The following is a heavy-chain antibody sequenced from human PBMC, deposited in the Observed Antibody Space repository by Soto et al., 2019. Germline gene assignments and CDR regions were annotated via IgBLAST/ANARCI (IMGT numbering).Heavy chain of an antibody. CDR3: TKGTWPDI. CDR1: GFTFGSHD. Sequence: EVQLLESGGGLVQPGGSLRLSCPASGFTFGSHDMSWVRQAPGKVVEWVSSISVSDPGTYYADSVKGRFTLSRDISKNTLFLQMDSLRAEDTALYFCTKGTWPDIWGQGTMVTVSP. D-gene: IGHD3-10*01. J-gene: IGHJ3*02. CDR2: ISVSDPGT. V-gene: IGHV3-23*01.